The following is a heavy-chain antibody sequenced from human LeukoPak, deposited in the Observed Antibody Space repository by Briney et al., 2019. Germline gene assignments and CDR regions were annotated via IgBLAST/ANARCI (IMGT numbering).Heavy chain of an antibody. D-gene: IGHD6-13*01. J-gene: IGHJ6*03. CDR3: ARVIIAAAGSYGVYYYYMDV. CDR1: GGSISSYY. Sequence: SGTLSLTCTVPGGSISSYYWSWVRQPPGEGLEWIGHIYYSGSTNYNPSLKSRVTISVDTSKNQFSLKLSSMTAADTAVYYCARVIIAAAGSYGVYYYYMDVWGKGTTVTVSS. V-gene: IGHV4-59*01. CDR2: IYYSGST.